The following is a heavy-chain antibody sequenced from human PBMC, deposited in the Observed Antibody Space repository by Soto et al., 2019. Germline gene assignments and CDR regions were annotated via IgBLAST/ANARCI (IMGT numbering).Heavy chain of an antibody. CDR1: EFTFSSFA. CDR2: ISGSGSST. J-gene: IGHJ3*02. Sequence: GGPLRLSYAASEFTFSSFAMSWVRQAPGKGLEWVSAISGSGSSTYYADSVKGRFTISRDNSKNTLYLQMNSLRAEDTAVYYCSFALRSNDAFDIWGQGTMVTVSS. D-gene: IGHD4-17*01. CDR3: SFALRSNDAFDI. V-gene: IGHV3-23*01.